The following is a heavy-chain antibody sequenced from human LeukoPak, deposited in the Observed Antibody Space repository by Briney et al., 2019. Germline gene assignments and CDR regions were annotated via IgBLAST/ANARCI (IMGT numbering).Heavy chain of an antibody. CDR2: ISGNGVST. V-gene: IGHV3-23*01. Sequence: GGSLRLSCAASGFTFSSYAMSWVRQAPGRGLEWVSEISGNGVSTYYADSVKGRFTISRDNSKNTLYLQMNSLRAEDTAVYYCAKSPNYDFWSGYFSYYFDYWGQGTLVTVSS. D-gene: IGHD3-3*01. J-gene: IGHJ4*02. CDR3: AKSPNYDFWSGYFSYYFDY. CDR1: GFTFSSYA.